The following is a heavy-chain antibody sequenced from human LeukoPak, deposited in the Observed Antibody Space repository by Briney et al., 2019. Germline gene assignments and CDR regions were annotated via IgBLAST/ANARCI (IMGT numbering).Heavy chain of an antibody. CDR1: GGSICSYY. D-gene: IGHD1-26*01. Sequence: KPPESLSLTSTVPGGSICSYYWSWIRASARKGLEWIGRIYNSGSTNYNPSLKSRVTMSVDTSKNQFSLKLSSVTAADTAVYYCARNGGSGTYYDGSFDYWGQGTLVTVSS. CDR2: IYNSGST. J-gene: IGHJ4*02. V-gene: IGHV4-4*07. CDR3: ARNGGSGTYYDGSFDY.